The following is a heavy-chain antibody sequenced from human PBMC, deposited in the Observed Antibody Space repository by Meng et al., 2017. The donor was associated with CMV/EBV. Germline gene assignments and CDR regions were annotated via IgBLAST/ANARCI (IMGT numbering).Heavy chain of an antibody. CDR3: ARHGDTAMVVGIDY. V-gene: IGHV4-4*07. Sequence: QVQLKGPGPGRVKPSETLSLPCTVSGGSISSYYWSWIRQPAGKGLEWIGRIYTSGSTNYNPSLKSRVTMSVDTSKNQFSLKLSSVTAADTAVYYCARHGDTAMVVGIDYWGQGTLVTVSS. CDR1: GGSISSYY. J-gene: IGHJ4*02. D-gene: IGHD5-18*01. CDR2: IYTSGST.